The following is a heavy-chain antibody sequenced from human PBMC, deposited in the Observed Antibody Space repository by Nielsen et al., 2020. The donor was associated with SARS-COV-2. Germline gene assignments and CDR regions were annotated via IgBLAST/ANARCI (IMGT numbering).Heavy chain of an antibody. J-gene: IGHJ4*02. CDR3: ARDSDYGDYIFDY. D-gene: IGHD4-17*01. Sequence: SETLSLTCAASGGSISSSNWWSWVRQPPGKGLEWIGEIYHSGSTNYNPSLKSRVTISVDKSKNQFSLKLSSVTAADTAVYYCARDSDYGDYIFDYWGQGTLVTVSS. CDR2: IYHSGST. CDR1: GGSISSSNW. V-gene: IGHV4-4*02.